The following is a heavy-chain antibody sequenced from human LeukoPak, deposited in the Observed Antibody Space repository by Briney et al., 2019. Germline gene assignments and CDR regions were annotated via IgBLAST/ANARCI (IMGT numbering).Heavy chain of an antibody. CDR3: ARAFIAAAGIVDY. D-gene: IGHD6-13*01. CDR2: ISSNGGST. V-gene: IGHV3-64*01. CDR1: GFTFSSYA. J-gene: IGHJ4*02. Sequence: GGSLRLSCAASGFTFSSYAMHWVRQAPGKGLDYVSAISSNGGSTYYANSVKGRFTISRDNSKNTLYLQMGSLRAEDMAVYYCARAFIAAAGIVDYWGQGTLVTVSS.